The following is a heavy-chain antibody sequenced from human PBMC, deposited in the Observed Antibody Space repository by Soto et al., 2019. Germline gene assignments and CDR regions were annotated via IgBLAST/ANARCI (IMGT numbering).Heavy chain of an antibody. CDR2: VSFSGST. J-gene: IGHJ4*02. Sequence: PSETLSLTCTVSGDSISSYYGNWIRQSPGKELEWIGYVSFSGSTSYNPSLKSRVTISVDTSKNQFSLKLSSVTAADTAVYYCARSREMYYYDSSGYYAHWGQGTLVTVSS. CDR3: ARSREMYYYDSSGYYAH. V-gene: IGHV4-59*01. D-gene: IGHD3-22*01. CDR1: GDSISSYY.